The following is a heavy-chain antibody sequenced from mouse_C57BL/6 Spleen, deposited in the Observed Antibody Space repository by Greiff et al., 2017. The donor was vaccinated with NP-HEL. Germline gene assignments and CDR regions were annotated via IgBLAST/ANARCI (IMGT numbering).Heavy chain of an antibody. D-gene: IGHD1-1*01. CDR2: INYDGSST. V-gene: IGHV5-16*01. CDR1: GFTFSDYY. Sequence: EVKLMESEGGLVRPGSSMKLSCTASGFTFSDYYMAWVRQVPEKGLEWVANINYDGSSTYYLDSLKSRFIISRDNAKNILYLQMSSLKSEDTATYYCARELQGYFDVWGTGTTVTVSS. CDR3: ARELQGYFDV. J-gene: IGHJ1*03.